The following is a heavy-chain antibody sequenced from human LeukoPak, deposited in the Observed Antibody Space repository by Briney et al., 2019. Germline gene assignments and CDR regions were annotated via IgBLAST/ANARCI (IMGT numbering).Heavy chain of an antibody. CDR2: ISSSGSTI. D-gene: IGHD2-2*01. V-gene: IGHV3-11*04. CDR1: GFTFSDYY. Sequence: GGSLRLSCAASGFTFSDYYISWIRQAPGKGLEWVSYISSSGSTIYYADSVKGRFTISRDNAKNSLYLQMNSLRAEDTAVYYCARDTLTGGNIVVVPAALLDPWGQGTLVTVSS. CDR3: ARDTLTGGNIVVVPAALLDP. J-gene: IGHJ5*02.